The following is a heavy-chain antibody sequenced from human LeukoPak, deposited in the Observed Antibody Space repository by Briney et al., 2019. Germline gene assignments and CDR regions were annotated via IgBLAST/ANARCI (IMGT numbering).Heavy chain of an antibody. CDR3: ARDLRGYCSSTSCYPAY. Sequence: ASVKVSCKASGYTFTSYGISCVRQAPGQGLEWMGWISAYNGNTNYAQKLQGRVTMTTDTSTSTAYMELRSLRSDDTAVYYCARDLRGYCSSTSCYPAYWGQGTLVTVSS. CDR2: ISAYNGNT. V-gene: IGHV1-18*01. D-gene: IGHD2-2*01. J-gene: IGHJ4*02. CDR1: GYTFTSYG.